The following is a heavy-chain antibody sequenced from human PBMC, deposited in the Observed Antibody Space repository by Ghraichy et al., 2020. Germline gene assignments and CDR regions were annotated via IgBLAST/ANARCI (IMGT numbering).Heavy chain of an antibody. Sequence: GESLNISCEASGFIFSGFWMHWVRQAPGKGLVWVSRIYSDGSCTIYADSVKGRFTISRDNAKNTLYLQMNTLRAEDTAVYYCARDRARGMDVWGQGTTVTVSS. V-gene: IGHV3-74*01. CDR2: IYSDGSCT. CDR1: GFIFSGFW. J-gene: IGHJ6*02. CDR3: ARDRARGMDV.